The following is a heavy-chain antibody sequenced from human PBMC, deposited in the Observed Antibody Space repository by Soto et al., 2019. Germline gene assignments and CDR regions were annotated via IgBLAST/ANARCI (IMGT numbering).Heavy chain of an antibody. CDR1: GYTFTSYG. CDR2: ISTNNGNT. V-gene: IGHV1-18*01. D-gene: IGHD6-19*01. Sequence: QVQLVQSGAEVKKRGASVKVSCKASGYTFTSYGISWVRQAPGQGLELMGWISTNNGNTNYAQKLQGRVTITTDTSTSTAYMELRSLRSDYTAVYYCATVSSGWYYWLDPWGQGTLVTVSS. CDR3: ATVSSGWYYWLDP. J-gene: IGHJ5*02.